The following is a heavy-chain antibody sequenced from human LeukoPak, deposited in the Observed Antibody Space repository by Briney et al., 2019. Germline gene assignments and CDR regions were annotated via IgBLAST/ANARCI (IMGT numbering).Heavy chain of an antibody. D-gene: IGHD6-13*01. CDR3: ARRNSSSWYRYYYYYYYMDV. CDR2: INHSGST. CDR1: GGSFSGYY. J-gene: IGHJ6*03. V-gene: IGHV4-34*01. Sequence: SETLSLTCAVYGGSFSGYYWSWIRQPPGKGLEWIREINHSGSTNYNPSLKSRVTISVDTSKNRFSLKLSSVTAADTAVYYCARRNSSSWYRYYYYYYYMDVWGKGTTVTVSS.